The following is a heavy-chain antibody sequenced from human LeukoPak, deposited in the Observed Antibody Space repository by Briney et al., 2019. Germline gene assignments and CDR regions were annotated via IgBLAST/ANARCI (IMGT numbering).Heavy chain of an antibody. V-gene: IGHV1-69*05. Sequence: ASVKVSCKASGGTFSSYAISWVRQAPGQGLEWMGGIIPIFGTANYAQKFQGRVTITTDESTSTAYMELSSLRAEDTAVYYCARSRGPMIVVPPVAWGQGTLVTVSS. CDR2: IIPIFGTA. J-gene: IGHJ5*02. D-gene: IGHD3-22*01. CDR1: GGTFSSYA. CDR3: ARSRGPMIVVPPVA.